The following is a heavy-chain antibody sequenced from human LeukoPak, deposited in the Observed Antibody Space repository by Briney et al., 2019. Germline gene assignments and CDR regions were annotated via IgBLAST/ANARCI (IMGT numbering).Heavy chain of an antibody. Sequence: ASVKVSCKASGYTFTSYHMHWVRQAPGQGLEWMGIINPSGGSTSYAQKFQGRATMTRDMSTSTVYMELSSLRSEDTAVYYCASAGGGYATNFDYWGQGTLVTVSS. V-gene: IGHV1-46*01. D-gene: IGHD3-16*01. J-gene: IGHJ4*02. CDR3: ASAGGGYATNFDY. CDR2: INPSGGST. CDR1: GYTFTSYH.